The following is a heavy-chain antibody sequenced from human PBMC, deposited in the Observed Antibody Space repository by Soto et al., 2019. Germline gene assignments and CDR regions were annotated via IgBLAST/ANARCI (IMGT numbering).Heavy chain of an antibody. D-gene: IGHD4-17*01. V-gene: IGHV3-48*02. Sequence: EVQLLESGGGLIHPGGSLRLSCVASGFRFSDHSMNWVRQAPGKGLEWVSYITSSGDSIYYADSVKGRFTVSRDNAKNSLLLQMTSLRDEDMAVYYCARLPKGSRVTSWGQGTLVTVSS. CDR2: ITSSGDSI. J-gene: IGHJ4*02. CDR1: GFRFSDHS. CDR3: ARLPKGSRVTS.